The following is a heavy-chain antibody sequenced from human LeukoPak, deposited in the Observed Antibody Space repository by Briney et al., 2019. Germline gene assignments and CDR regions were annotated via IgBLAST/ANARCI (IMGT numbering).Heavy chain of an antibody. CDR1: GYTLTELS. D-gene: IGHD3-22*01. CDR3: ATHSPDSSGYYFPFDY. Sequence: GASVKVSCKVSGYTLTELSMHWVRQAPGKGLEWMGGFDPEDGETIYAQKFQGRVTMTEDTSTDTAYMELSSLRSEDTAVYYCATHSPDSSGYYFPFDYWGQGTLVTVSS. CDR2: FDPEDGET. V-gene: IGHV1-24*01. J-gene: IGHJ4*02.